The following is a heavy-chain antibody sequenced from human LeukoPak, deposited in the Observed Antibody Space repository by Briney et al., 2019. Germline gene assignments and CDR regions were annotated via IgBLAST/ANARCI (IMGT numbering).Heavy chain of an antibody. Sequence: GGSLRLSCAASGFTFSGYGMHWVRQAPGKGLEWVAGISYDGRNQHYADSVKGRFTISRDNSKNTLDLLMNSLRAEDTAVYYCAKDKDSNGLRNWGQGTLVSVSS. J-gene: IGHJ4*02. V-gene: IGHV3-30*18. CDR1: GFTFSGYG. D-gene: IGHD5-18*01. CDR3: AKDKDSNGLRN. CDR2: ISYDGRNQ.